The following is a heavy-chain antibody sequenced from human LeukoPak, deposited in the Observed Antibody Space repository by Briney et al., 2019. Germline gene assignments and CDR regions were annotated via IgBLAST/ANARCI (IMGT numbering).Heavy chain of an antibody. V-gene: IGHV4-38-2*02. CDR2: IYHSGST. D-gene: IGHD3-22*01. CDR3: ARDVRNYYDSSGYYLFDY. J-gene: IGHJ4*02. Sequence: SETLSLTCTVSGYSISSGYYWGWIRQPPGKGLEWIGSIYHSGSTYYNPSLKSRVTISMDTSKNQFSLKLSSVTAADTAVYYCARDVRNYYDSSGYYLFDYWGQGTLVTVSS. CDR1: GYSISSGYY.